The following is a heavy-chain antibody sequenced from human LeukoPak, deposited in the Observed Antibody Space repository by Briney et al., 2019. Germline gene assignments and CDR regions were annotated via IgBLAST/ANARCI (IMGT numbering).Heavy chain of an antibody. D-gene: IGHD4-17*01. Sequence: PSETLSLTCAVYGGSFSGYYWSWICQPPGKGLEWIGEINHSGSTNYNPSLKSRVTISVDTSKNQFSLKLSSVTAADTAVYYCVRYANYGDYPNWLDPWGQGTLVTISS. J-gene: IGHJ5*02. CDR2: INHSGST. CDR1: GGSFSGYY. V-gene: IGHV4-34*01. CDR3: VRYANYGDYPNWLDP.